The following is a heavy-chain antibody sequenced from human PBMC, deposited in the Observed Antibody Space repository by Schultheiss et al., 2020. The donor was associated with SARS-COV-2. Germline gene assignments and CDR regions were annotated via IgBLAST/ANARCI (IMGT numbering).Heavy chain of an antibody. CDR1: GYTFTGYY. J-gene: IGHJ3*02. V-gene: IGHV1-2*02. CDR3: ARDGPDCSSTSCYRTDAFDI. D-gene: IGHD2-2*01. Sequence: ASVKVSCKASGYTFTGYYMHWVRQAPGQGLEWMGWINPNSGGTNYAQKFQGRVTMTRDTSISTAYMELSRLRSDDTAVYYCARDGPDCSSTSCYRTDAFDIWGQGTMVTVAS. CDR2: INPNSGGT.